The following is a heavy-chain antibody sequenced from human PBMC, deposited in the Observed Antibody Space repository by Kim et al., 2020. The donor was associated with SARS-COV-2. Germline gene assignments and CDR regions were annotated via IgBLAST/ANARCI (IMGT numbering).Heavy chain of an antibody. Sequence: GGSLRLSCAASGFTFSSYSMNWVRQAPGKGLEWVSSISSSSSYIYYADSVKGRFTISRDNAKNSLYLQMNSLRAEDTAVYYCARDISPIPGAADGDWGQGTLVPVSS. CDR1: GFTFSSYS. V-gene: IGHV3-21*01. CDR3: ARDISPIPGAADGD. J-gene: IGHJ4*02. D-gene: IGHD6-13*01. CDR2: ISSSSSYI.